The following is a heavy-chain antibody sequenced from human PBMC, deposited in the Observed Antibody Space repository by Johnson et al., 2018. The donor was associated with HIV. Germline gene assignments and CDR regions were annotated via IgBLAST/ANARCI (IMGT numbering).Heavy chain of an antibody. CDR1: GFTFSSYA. D-gene: IGHD5-24*01. V-gene: IGHV3-30-3*01. CDR2: ISSDGSNK. CDR3: AKDRRDGYNYGGGAFDI. Sequence: QVQLVESGGGVVQPGRSLRLSCAASGFTFSSYAMHWVRQAPGKGLEWVAVISSDGSNKYYADSVKGRFTISRDNSKNTLYLQMNSLRAEDTAVYYCAKDRRDGYNYGGGAFDIWGQGTMVTVSS. J-gene: IGHJ3*02.